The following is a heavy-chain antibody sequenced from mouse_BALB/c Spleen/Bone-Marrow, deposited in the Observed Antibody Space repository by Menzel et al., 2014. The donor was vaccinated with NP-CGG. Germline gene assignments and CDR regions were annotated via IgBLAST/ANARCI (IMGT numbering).Heavy chain of an antibody. V-gene: IGHV7-3*02. D-gene: IGHD2-1*01. CDR2: IRNKANGYTT. Sequence: EVKLVESGGGLVQPGGSLRLSCATSGFTFNDYYMSWVRQPPGKALEWLGFIRNKANGYTTEYSASVKGLFTISRDNSQSILYLQMNTLRAEDSATYYCARDIGNYVRFAYWGQGTLVTVSA. CDR3: ARDIGNYVRFAY. J-gene: IGHJ3*01. CDR1: GFTFNDYY.